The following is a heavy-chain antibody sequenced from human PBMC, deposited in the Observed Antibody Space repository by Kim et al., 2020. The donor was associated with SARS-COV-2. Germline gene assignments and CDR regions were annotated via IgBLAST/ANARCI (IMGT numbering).Heavy chain of an antibody. CDR2: VYYSGST. CDR1: GGSISNRNYY. D-gene: IGHD2-15*01. V-gene: IGHV4-39*07. J-gene: IGHJ6*02. Sequence: SETLSLTCTVSGGSISNRNYYWNWIRQPPGKGLEWIGRVYYSGSTYYNASLKSRVTISVDTSKNLFSLKLSSVTAADSAMYYCARLDKDMTYYYGLDVWGQGTTVTVSS. CDR3: ARLDKDMTYYYGLDV.